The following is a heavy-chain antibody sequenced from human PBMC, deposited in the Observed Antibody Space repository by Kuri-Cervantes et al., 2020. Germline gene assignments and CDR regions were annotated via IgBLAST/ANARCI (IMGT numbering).Heavy chain of an antibody. J-gene: IGHJ4*02. V-gene: IGHV3-74*01. Sequence: GESLKISCAASGFTFSSYWMHWVRQAPGKGLVWVSRVSGDGSSTSYADSVKGRFTISRDNAKNTLYLQMNSLRAEDTAVYYCARSKLLWFGTLDYWGQGTLVTVSS. CDR2: VSGDGSST. CDR3: ARSKLLWFGTLDY. CDR1: GFTFSSYW. D-gene: IGHD3-10*01.